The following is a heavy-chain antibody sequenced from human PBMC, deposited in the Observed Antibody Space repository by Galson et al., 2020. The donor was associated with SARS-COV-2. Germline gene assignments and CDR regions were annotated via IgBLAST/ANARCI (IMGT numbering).Heavy chain of an antibody. D-gene: IGHD1-26*01. CDR3: AKEKGILHLSYYGMDG. CDR1: GFTFNNYG. CDR2: ISYEGSIK. Sequence: GGSLRLSCEASGFTFNNYGIHWVRQAPGKGLEWVALISYEGSIKPYVDSLKGRISISRDNSKNTVHLQMDSLRPEDTAIYYCAKEKGILHLSYYGMDGWGRGTTVTVSS. J-gene: IGHJ6*02. V-gene: IGHV3-30*02.